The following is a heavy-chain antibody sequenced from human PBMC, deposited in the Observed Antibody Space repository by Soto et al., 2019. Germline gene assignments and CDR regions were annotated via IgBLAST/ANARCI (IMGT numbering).Heavy chain of an antibody. CDR1: GGSISSSGYY. CDR2: IYYSGST. D-gene: IGHD3-9*01. V-gene: IGHV4-39*01. J-gene: IGHJ4*02. CDR3: ARLGRYFTQVDY. Sequence: SETLSLTCTVSGGSISSSGYYWGWIRQPPGKGLEWIASIYYSGSTYYNPSLKSRVSISVDTSKNQFSLNLNSVTAADTAVYYCARLGRYFTQVDYWGQGTLVT.